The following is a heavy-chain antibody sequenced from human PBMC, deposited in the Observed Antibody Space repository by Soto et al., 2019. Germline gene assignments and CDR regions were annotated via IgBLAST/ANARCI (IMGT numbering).Heavy chain of an antibody. Sequence: GASVKVSCKASGYAFTGYWMHWVRQAPGQGLEWMGWINPSGGGTAYAQKFQGRVTMTRDTSISTFYMELISLRSDDTAVYYCARDPNDFWSGYLNWGQGTLVTVSS. V-gene: IGHV1-2*02. J-gene: IGHJ4*02. CDR2: INPSGGGT. CDR3: ARDPNDFWSGYLN. CDR1: GYAFTGYW. D-gene: IGHD3-3*01.